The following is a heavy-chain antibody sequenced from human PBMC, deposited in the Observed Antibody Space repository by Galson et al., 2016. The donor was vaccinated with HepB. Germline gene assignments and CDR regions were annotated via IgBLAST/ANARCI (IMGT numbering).Heavy chain of an antibody. CDR1: GFTFSNYA. D-gene: IGHD2-8*01. V-gene: IGHV3-23*01. J-gene: IGHJ5*02. Sequence: SLRLSCAASGFTFSNYAMTWVRQAPGKGLEWVSTISGSGGTTDYADSVKGRFTISRDNSRNTLYLQMNSLRADDTAIYYGARGGLRAMYAQGWFDPWGQGTLVTVSS. CDR3: ARGGLRAMYAQGWFDP. CDR2: ISGSGGTT.